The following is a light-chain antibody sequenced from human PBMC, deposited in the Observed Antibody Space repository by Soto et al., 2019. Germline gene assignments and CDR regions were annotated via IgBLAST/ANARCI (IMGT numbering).Light chain of an antibody. CDR1: RSLLYSNGHKY. J-gene: IGKJ2*01. V-gene: IGKV2-28*01. CDR2: VAS. CDR3: MKALEFAQT. Sequence: DIVMTQSPLSLPVTPGEPASISCRSSRSLLYSNGHKYLDWYLQKPGQSPKFLIYVASNRDSGVPDRFSGSGSGTDFTMKISRVEAEDVGVYYCMKALEFAQTFGQGTTLEIK.